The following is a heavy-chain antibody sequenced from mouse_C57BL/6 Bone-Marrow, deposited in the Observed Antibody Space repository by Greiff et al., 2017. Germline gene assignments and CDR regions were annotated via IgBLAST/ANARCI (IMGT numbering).Heavy chain of an antibody. CDR2: IHPNSGST. CDR1: GYTFTSYW. J-gene: IGHJ2*01. V-gene: IGHV1-64*01. Sequence: QVQLQQPGAELVKPGASVKLSCKASGYTFTSYWMHWVKQRPGQGLEWIGMIHPNSGSTNYNEKFKSKATLTVDKSSSTAYMQLSSLTSEDSAVYYCAPYYYGSSPFYCDYWGQGTTLTVSS. CDR3: APYYYGSSPFYCDY. D-gene: IGHD1-1*01.